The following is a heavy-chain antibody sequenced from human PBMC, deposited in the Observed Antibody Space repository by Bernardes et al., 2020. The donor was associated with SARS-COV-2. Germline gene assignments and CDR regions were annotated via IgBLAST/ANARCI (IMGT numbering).Heavy chain of an antibody. CDR2: ISYDGSNK. J-gene: IGHJ6*02. Sequence: VGSLRLSCAASGFTFSSYAMHWVRQAPGKGLEWVAVISYDGSNKYYADSVKGRFTISRDNSKNTLYLQMNSLRAEDTAVYYCARAFPGNEKIMITFGGVIPLGGGMDVWGQGTTVTVSS. CDR3: ARAFPGNEKIMITFGGVIPLGGGMDV. V-gene: IGHV3-30-3*01. D-gene: IGHD3-16*02. CDR1: GFTFSSYA.